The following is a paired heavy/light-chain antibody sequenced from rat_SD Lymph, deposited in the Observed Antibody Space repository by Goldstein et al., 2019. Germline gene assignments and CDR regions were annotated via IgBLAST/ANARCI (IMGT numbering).Light chain of an antibody. CDR3: QQYDSSPPT. Sequence: DIQMTQTPSSMPASLGERVTISCRASQGISNYLNWYQQKPDGTIKPLIYYTSNLQSGVPSRFSGSGSGTDYSLTISSLEPEDFAMYYCQQYDSSPPTFGGGTKLELK. CDR2: YTS. CDR1: QGISNY. V-gene: IGKV10S5*01. J-gene: IGKJ1*01.
Heavy chain of an antibody. D-gene: IGHD1-1*01. J-gene: IGHJ4*01. CDR1: GYTFTDYY. V-gene: IGHV1-38*01. CDR2: INPNSGYT. CDR3: TRSPILLQWWRDVMDA. Sequence: QVNLLQSRAALVKPGASVKLSCKASGYTFTDYYIHWVKQSHGKSLEWIGYINPNSGYTNYNEKFKSKATLTVDKSTNTAYMELSRLTSEDSATYYCTRSPILLQWWRDVMDAWGQGASVTVSS.